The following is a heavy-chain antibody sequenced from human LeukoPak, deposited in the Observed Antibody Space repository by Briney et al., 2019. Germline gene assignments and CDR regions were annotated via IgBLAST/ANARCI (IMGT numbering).Heavy chain of an antibody. Sequence: PPQTLSLTCTVSGGSISSGGYYWGWIRQHPGKGLEWIGYIYYSGSTYYNPSLKSRVTISVDTSKNQFSLKLSSVTAADTAVYYCARLTVLGHHFDLWGRGTLVTVSS. V-gene: IGHV4-31*03. J-gene: IGHJ2*01. D-gene: IGHD2-8*01. CDR1: GGSISSGGYY. CDR2: IYYSGST. CDR3: ARLTVLGHHFDL.